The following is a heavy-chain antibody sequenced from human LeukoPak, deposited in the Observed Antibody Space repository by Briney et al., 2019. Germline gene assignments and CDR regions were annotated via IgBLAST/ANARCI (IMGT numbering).Heavy chain of an antibody. D-gene: IGHD2-15*01. CDR1: GGSISSSSYY. CDR2: INHSGST. CDR3: SRGYCSGDSCYHSYPWFDY. J-gene: IGHJ4*02. Sequence: SETLSLTCTVSGGSISSSSYYWGWIRQPPGKGLEWIGEINHSGSTNYNPSLKSRVTISVDTSKNQFSLKLSSVTAADTAVYYCSRGYCSGDSCYHSYPWFDYWGQGTLVTVSS. V-gene: IGHV4-39*07.